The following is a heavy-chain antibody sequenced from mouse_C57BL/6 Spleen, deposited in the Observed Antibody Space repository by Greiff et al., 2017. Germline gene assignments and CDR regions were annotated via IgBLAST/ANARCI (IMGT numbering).Heavy chain of an antibody. CDR3: AKSPATGNFFGY. V-gene: IGHV1-50*01. D-gene: IGHD1-1*01. J-gene: IGHJ2*03. CDR1: GYTFTSYW. CDR2: IDPTDSYT. Sequence: QVQLQQPGAELVKPGASVKLSCKASGYTFTSYWMQWVKQRPGQGLEWIGEIDPTDSYTNYNQKFKGKATLTVHTSSSTAYMQLSSLTSEDSAVYSGAKSPATGNFFGYWCRGKSLPVSS.